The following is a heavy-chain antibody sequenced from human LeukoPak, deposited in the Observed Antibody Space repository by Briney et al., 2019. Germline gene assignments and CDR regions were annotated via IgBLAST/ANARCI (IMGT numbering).Heavy chain of an antibody. Sequence: SETLPLTCAVYGGSFSGYYWSWIRQPPGKGLEWIGEINHSGSTNYNPSLKSRVTISVDTSKNQFSLKLSSVTAADTAVYYCARAYYYGSGSYDYWGQGTLVTVSS. CDR1: GGSFSGYY. V-gene: IGHV4-34*01. CDR3: ARAYYYGSGSYDY. D-gene: IGHD3-10*01. J-gene: IGHJ4*02. CDR2: INHSGST.